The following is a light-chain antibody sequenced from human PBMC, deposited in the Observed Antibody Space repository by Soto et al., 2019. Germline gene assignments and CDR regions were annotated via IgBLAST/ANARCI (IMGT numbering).Light chain of an antibody. V-gene: IGLV2-14*01. J-gene: IGLJ2*01. CDR2: DVS. CDR1: SSDVGGYNY. CDR3: SSYTSSSTHGVV. Sequence: QSALTQPASVSGSPGQSITISCTGTSSDVGGYNYVSWYQQHPGKAPKLMIYDVSNRPSGVSNRFSGSKSGNTASLTISGLQAEDEADYYCSSYTSSSTHGVVFGGGTQLTVL.